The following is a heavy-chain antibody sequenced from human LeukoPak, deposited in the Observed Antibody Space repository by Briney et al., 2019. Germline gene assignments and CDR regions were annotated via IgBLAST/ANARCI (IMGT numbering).Heavy chain of an antibody. CDR2: IIPILGIA. J-gene: IGHJ4*02. D-gene: IGHD6-6*01. CDR1: GYTFTSYG. V-gene: IGHV1-69*04. Sequence: SVKVSCKASGYTFTSYGISWVRPAPGQGLEWMGRIIPILGIANYAQKFQGRVTITADKSTSTAYMELSSLRSEDTAVYYCARDLGYSSSSDGSDYWGQGTLVTVSS. CDR3: ARDLGYSSSSDGSDY.